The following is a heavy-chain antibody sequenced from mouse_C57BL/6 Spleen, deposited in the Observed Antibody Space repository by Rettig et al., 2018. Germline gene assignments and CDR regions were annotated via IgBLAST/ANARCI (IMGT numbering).Heavy chain of an antibody. D-gene: IGHD1-1*01. J-gene: IGHJ1*03. CDR3: ARAYGSSYWYFDV. Sequence: QVQLQQPGAELVRPGSSVKLSCKASGYTFTSYWMHWVKQRPIQGLEWIGNIDPSDSETHYNQKFKDKATLTVDKCASTAYSQRRSLTSEDSAVDYCARAYGSSYWYFDVWGTGTTVTVSS. CDR1: GYTFTSYW. CDR2: IDPSDSET. V-gene: IGHV1-52*01.